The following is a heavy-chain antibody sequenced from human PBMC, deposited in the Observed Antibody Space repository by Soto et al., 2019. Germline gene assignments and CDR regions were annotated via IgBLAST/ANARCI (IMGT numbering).Heavy chain of an antibody. CDR2: MSSDGSKI. Sequence: QVQLVESGGGAVQPGESLRLSCVASGFDFTYYAMHWVRQAPGKGLESVAVMSSDGSKIHHTDSVQGRFTISRDNSKNTLYLQMNSLRKEDTAVYFCAKDEGVGGTLGRFDYWGQGTLVSVSS. J-gene: IGHJ4*02. D-gene: IGHD1-26*01. CDR3: AKDEGVGGTLGRFDY. CDR1: GFDFTYYA. V-gene: IGHV3-30*18.